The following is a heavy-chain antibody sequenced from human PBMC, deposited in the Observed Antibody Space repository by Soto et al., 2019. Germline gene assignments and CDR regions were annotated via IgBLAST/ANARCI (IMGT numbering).Heavy chain of an antibody. CDR1: GYSFSTYA. CDR2: IYGGGNGP. D-gene: IGHD2-2*03. V-gene: IGHV3-23*04. Sequence: VHLVQSGAEVKKPGASVKVSCKASGYSFSTYAMNWVRQAPGQGLEWVSRIYGGGNGPHYADSVKGRVTISRDNSKNTLYLQMNSLRAEDTAVYYCAKMEGMDPWAYSFDYWGQGTLVTVSS. CDR3: AKMEGMDPWAYSFDY. J-gene: IGHJ4*02.